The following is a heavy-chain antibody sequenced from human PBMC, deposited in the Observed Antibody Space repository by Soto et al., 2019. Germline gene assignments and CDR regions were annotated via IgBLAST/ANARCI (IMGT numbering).Heavy chain of an antibody. CDR2: FDPEDGET. D-gene: IGHD1-26*01. CDR1: GYTLTELS. J-gene: IGHJ3*02. V-gene: IGHV1-24*01. CDR3: ATDGGSYIPDAFDI. Sequence: ASVKVSCKVSGYTLTELSMHWVRQAPGKGLEWMGGFDPEDGETIYAQKFQGRVTMTEDTSTDTAYMELSSLRSEDTAVYYCATDGGSYIPDAFDIWGQGTMVTVSS.